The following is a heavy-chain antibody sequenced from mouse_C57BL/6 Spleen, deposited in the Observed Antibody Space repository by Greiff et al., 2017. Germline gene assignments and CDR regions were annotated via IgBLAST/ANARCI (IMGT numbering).Heavy chain of an antibody. V-gene: IGHV14-4*01. Sequence: EVQRVESGAELVRPGASVKLSCTASGFNIKDDYMHWVKQRPEQGLEWIGWIDPENGDTEYASKFQGKATITADTSSNTAYLQLSSLTSEDTAVYYCTTRVYDGYWGQGTSVTVSS. J-gene: IGHJ4*01. CDR3: TTRVYDGY. CDR1: GFNIKDDY. D-gene: IGHD2-3*01. CDR2: IDPENGDT.